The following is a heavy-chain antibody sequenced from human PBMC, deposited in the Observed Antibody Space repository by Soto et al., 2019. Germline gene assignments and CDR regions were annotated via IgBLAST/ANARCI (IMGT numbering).Heavy chain of an antibody. CDR3: ARDQYHDFLTSFNNDAFDF. J-gene: IGHJ4*03. D-gene: IGHD3-9*01. CDR1: GYTFTGYY. CDR2: INPNSGGT. V-gene: IGHV1-2*04. Sequence: GASVKVSCKASGYTFTGYYMHWVRQAPGQGLEWMGWINPNSGGTNYAQKFQGWVTMTRDTSISTAYMELSRLRSDDTAVYYCARDQYHDFLTSFNNDAFDFWGQGTLVTVSS.